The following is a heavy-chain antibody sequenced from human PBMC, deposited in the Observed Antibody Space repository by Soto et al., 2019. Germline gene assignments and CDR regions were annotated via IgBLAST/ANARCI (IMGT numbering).Heavy chain of an antibody. D-gene: IGHD5-18*01. CDR2: ISGRGGST. CDR1: GFTFSSYA. Sequence: GSLRLSCAASGFTFSSYAMSWVRQAPGKGLEWVSAISGRGGSTYYADSVKGRFTISRDNSKNTLYLQMNSLRAEDTAVYYCAIQLWSLTPFDYWGQGTLVTVSS. J-gene: IGHJ4*02. V-gene: IGHV3-23*01. CDR3: AIQLWSLTPFDY.